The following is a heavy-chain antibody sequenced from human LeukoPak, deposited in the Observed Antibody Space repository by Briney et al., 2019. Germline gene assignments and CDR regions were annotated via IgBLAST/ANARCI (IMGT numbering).Heavy chain of an antibody. CDR3: ARYHPHVYGGNSPNWFDP. V-gene: IGHV4-34*01. CDR1: GGSLSGYY. CDR2: ISHIGIT. J-gene: IGHJ5*02. D-gene: IGHD2-21*02. Sequence: SETLSLTCAVNGGSLSGYYWTWMRQAPGKGLEWIGEISHIGITKYTPSLKSRVTISVDTSKNQFSLKLSSVTAADTAVYYCARYHPHVYGGNSPNWFDPWGQGTLVTVSS.